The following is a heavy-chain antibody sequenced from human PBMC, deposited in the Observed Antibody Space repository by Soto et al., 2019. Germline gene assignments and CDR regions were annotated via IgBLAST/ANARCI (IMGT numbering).Heavy chain of an antibody. CDR3: TTAWYDILTGYAMD. Sequence: GGSLRLSCAASGFTFSNAWMSWVRQAPGKGLEWVGRIKSKTDGGTTDYAAPVKGRFTISRDDSKNTLYLQMNSLKTEDTAVYYCTTAWYDILTGYAMDWCQGTLVTVSS. CDR2: IKSKTDGGTT. D-gene: IGHD3-9*01. V-gene: IGHV3-15*01. J-gene: IGHJ4*02. CDR1: GFTFSNAW.